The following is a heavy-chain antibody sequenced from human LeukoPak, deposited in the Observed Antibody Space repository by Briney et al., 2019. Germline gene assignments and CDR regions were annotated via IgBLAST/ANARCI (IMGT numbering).Heavy chain of an antibody. Sequence: PSETLSLTCAVYGGSFGGYYWSWIRQPPGKGLEWNGEINHSGSTNYNPSLKSRVTISVDTSKNQFSLKLSSVTAADTAVYYCARGGHPLRITTMGAFDIWGQGTMVTVSS. J-gene: IGHJ3*02. CDR1: GGSFGGYY. V-gene: IGHV4-34*01. CDR3: ARGGHPLRITTMGAFDI. D-gene: IGHD3-22*01. CDR2: INHSGST.